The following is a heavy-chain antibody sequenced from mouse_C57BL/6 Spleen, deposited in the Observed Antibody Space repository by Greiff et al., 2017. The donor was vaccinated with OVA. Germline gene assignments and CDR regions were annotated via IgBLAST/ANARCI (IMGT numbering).Heavy chain of an antibody. Sequence: VQLKESGGGLVKPGGSLKLSCAASGFTFSDYGMHWVRQAPEKGLEWVAYISSGSSTIYYADTVKGRFTISRDNAKNTLFLQMTSLRSEDTAMYYCARNGNYVYYFDYWGQGTTLTVSS. CDR3: ARNGNYVYYFDY. CDR1: GFTFSDYG. D-gene: IGHD2-1*01. CDR2: ISSGSSTI. J-gene: IGHJ2*01. V-gene: IGHV5-17*01.